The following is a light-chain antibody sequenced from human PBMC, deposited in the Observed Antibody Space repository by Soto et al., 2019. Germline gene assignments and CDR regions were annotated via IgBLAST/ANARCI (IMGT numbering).Light chain of an antibody. V-gene: IGLV2-23*01. CDR2: EAT. J-gene: IGLJ2*01. Sequence: QSALTQPASVSGSPGQSITISCTGTTSDVGMYNLVSWYQQHPGKAPKLMIYEATKRPSGVSNRFSGSKSGNTTSLTISGLQTEDEADYYCSSYAGSNTVIFGGGTKVTVL. CDR3: SSYAGSNTVI. CDR1: TSDVGMYNL.